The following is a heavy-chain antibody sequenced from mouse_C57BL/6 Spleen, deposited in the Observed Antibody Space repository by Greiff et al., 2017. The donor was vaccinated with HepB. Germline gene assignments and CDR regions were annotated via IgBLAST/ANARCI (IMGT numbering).Heavy chain of an antibody. V-gene: IGHV1-7*01. D-gene: IGHD1-1*01. CDR1: GYTFTSYW. J-gene: IGHJ2*01. CDR2: INPSSGYT. CDR3: ASAITTVVPADY. Sequence: VQLQQSGAELAKPGASVKLSCKASGYTFTSYWMHWVKQRPGQGLEWIGYINPSSGYTKYNQKFKDKATLTADKYSSTAYMQLSSLTYEDCPVYYCASAITTVVPADYWGQGTTLTVSS.